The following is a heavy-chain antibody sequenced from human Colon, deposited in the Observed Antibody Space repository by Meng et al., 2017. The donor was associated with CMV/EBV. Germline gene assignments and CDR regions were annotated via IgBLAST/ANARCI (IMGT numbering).Heavy chain of an antibody. V-gene: IGHV1-18*01. J-gene: IGHJ4*02. CDR1: GYTFTTYG. CDR2: ISPYSGDT. D-gene: IGHD1-1*01. CDR3: ARVTGNTRLVY. Sequence: CKASGYTFTTYGIRWVRQTPGQGLEWMGFISPYSGDTYYAQKVQDRLVMTTDTSTNTAYMELRSLRSDDTAIYYCARVTGNTRLVYWGQGTLVTVSS.